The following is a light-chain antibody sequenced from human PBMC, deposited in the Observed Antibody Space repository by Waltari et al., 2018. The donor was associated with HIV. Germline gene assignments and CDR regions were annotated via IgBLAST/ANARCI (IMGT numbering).Light chain of an antibody. CDR1: SDYSNYK. CDR3: GADHGSGSNFVVV. J-gene: IGLJ2*01. V-gene: IGLV9-49*01. Sequence: QPVLTQPPSASASLGASVTLTCTLSSDYSNYKVAWYQQRPGKGPRFVMRVGTGGSVGSKGDGIPDRFSVLGSGLNRYLTIKNIQEEDESDYHCGADHGSGSNFVVVFGGGTKLTVL. CDR2: VGTGGSVG.